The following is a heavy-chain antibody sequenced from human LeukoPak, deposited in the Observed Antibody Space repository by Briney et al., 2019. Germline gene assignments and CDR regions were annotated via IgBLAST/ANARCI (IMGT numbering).Heavy chain of an antibody. V-gene: IGHV1-46*01. J-gene: IGHJ4*02. Sequence: ASVKVSCKASGYTFTSFYIHWVRQAPGQGLEWMGIINPRGGSANSAQKFQGRVTLTRDTSTSTVYMEVSSLRFQDTAVYYCARAVAGYFDYWGQGTLVTVSS. D-gene: IGHD6-19*01. CDR3: ARAVAGYFDY. CDR2: INPRGGSA. CDR1: GYTFTSFY.